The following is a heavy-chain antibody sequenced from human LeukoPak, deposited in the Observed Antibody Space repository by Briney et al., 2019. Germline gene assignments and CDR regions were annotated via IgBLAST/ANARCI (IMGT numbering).Heavy chain of an antibody. Sequence: PGGSLRLSCAASGFTFSNAWMSWVRQAPGKGLEWVGRIKSKTDGGTTDYAAPVKGRFTISRDDSKNTLYLQMNSLKTEDTAVYYCTTDGGSRLYYFDYWGQGTLVTVSS. V-gene: IGHV3-15*01. CDR2: IKSKTDGGTT. D-gene: IGHD1-26*01. J-gene: IGHJ4*02. CDR1: GFTFSNAW. CDR3: TTDGGSRLYYFDY.